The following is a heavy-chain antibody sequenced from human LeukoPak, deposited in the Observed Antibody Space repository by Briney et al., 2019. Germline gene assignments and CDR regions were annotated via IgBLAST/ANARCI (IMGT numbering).Heavy chain of an antibody. D-gene: IGHD2-15*01. CDR2: INPNSGGT. CDR1: GYTFTSYY. CDR3: ARGYCSGGSCYSVENWFDP. J-gene: IGHJ5*02. Sequence: GASVKVSCKASGYTFTSYYMHWVRQAPGQGLEWMGWINPNSGGTNYAQKFQGRVTMTRDTSISTAYMELSRLRSDDTAMYYCARGYCSGGSCYSVENWFDPWGQGTLVTVSS. V-gene: IGHV1-2*02.